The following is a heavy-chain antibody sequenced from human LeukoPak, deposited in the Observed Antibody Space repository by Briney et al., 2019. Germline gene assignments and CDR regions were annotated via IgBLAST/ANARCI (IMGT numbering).Heavy chain of an antibody. D-gene: IGHD1-26*01. Sequence: GGSLRLSCEASGFTFSNYWMHWVRHAPGKGLVWVSRINSDGSSTTYADSVKGRFTISRDNSKNTMYLQMNNLREEDTAVYYCTRDPILGAPDYFDYWGQGTLVTVSS. J-gene: IGHJ4*02. V-gene: IGHV3-74*01. CDR3: TRDPILGAPDYFDY. CDR2: INSDGSST. CDR1: GFTFSNYW.